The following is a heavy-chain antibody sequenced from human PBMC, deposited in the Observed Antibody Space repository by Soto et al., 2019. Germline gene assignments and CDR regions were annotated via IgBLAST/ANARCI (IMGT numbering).Heavy chain of an antibody. J-gene: IGHJ4*02. V-gene: IGHV3-23*01. CDR3: AKDRDSSGYYYRNY. CDR2: ISGTGDST. Sequence: PGGSLRLSCAASGFTFSSYAMSWVRQAPGKGLEWVSAISGTGDSTYYADSVRGRFTISRDNPKNTLYLQINSLRAEATAVYSCAKDRDSSGYYYRNYWSQETLVTVSS. CDR1: GFTFSSYA. D-gene: IGHD3-22*01.